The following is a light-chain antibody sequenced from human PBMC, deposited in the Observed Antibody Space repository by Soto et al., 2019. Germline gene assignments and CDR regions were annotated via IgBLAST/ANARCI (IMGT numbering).Light chain of an antibody. CDR2: EVS. Sequence: QSALTQPASVSGSPGQSITISCTGTSSDVGGYNYVSWYQQHPGKAPKLMIYEVSNLPSGVSNRFSASKSGNTASLTISGLQAEDEADYYFSSYTSSSTRVFGGGTQLTVL. J-gene: IGLJ3*02. CDR1: SSDVGGYNY. V-gene: IGLV2-14*01. CDR3: SSYTSSSTRV.